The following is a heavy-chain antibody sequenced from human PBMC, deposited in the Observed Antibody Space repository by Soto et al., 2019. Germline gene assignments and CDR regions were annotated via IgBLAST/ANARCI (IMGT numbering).Heavy chain of an antibody. D-gene: IGHD5-18*01. CDR3: AKERRYSFDALDL. CDR2: ISYDGSDK. J-gene: IGHJ3*01. V-gene: IGHV3-30*18. CDR1: GFTFSTYW. Sequence: PGGFLRLSCAATGFTFSTYWMHWVRQAPGKGLEWVAVISYDGSDKYYADSVRGRFTISRDNTKNTLWLQMNSLRGEDTAVYYCAKERRYSFDALDLWGQGTLVTVSS.